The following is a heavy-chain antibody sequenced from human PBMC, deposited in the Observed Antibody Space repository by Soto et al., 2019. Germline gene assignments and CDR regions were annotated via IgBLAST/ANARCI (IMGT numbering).Heavy chain of an antibody. Sequence: GGSLRLSCAASGFTFSSFAMHWVRQAPGKGLEWVAVVTHDGNNKYYADSVQGRITISRGNSKNTVNLQMNSLRVEDTAVYYCARATGYYYFYGMDVWGQGTTVTVSS. V-gene: IGHV3-30-3*01. CDR1: GFTFSSFA. CDR2: VTHDGNNK. CDR3: ARATGYYYFYGMDV. J-gene: IGHJ6*02.